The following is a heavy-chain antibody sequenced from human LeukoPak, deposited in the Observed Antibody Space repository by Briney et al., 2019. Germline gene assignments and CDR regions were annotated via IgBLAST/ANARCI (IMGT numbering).Heavy chain of an antibody. D-gene: IGHD3-3*01. Sequence: SETLSLTCAISGGSISGTAYYWGWIRQPPGKGLEWIGSIYYSGSTYYNPSLKSRLTISVDTSKNQFSLKLSSVTAADTAVYYCARASTIFGLFDYWGRGTLVTVSS. V-gene: IGHV4-39*07. CDR3: ARASTIFGLFDY. J-gene: IGHJ4*02. CDR2: IYYSGST. CDR1: GGSISGTAYY.